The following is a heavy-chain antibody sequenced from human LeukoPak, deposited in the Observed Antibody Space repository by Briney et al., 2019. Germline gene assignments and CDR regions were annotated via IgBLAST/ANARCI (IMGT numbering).Heavy chain of an antibody. Sequence: PSETLSLTCTVSGYSISSGYYWGWIRQPPRKGLEWIGSIYHSGSTYYNPSLKSRVTISVDTSKNQFSLKLSSVTAADTAVYYGARAGPQNYDFWSGYCDYWGQGTLVTVSS. CDR2: IYHSGST. D-gene: IGHD3-3*01. V-gene: IGHV4-38-2*02. CDR1: GYSISSGYY. J-gene: IGHJ4*02. CDR3: ARAGPQNYDFWSGYCDY.